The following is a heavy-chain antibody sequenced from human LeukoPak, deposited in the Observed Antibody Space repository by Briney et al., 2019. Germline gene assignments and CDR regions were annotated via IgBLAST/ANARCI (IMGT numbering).Heavy chain of an antibody. V-gene: IGHV3-48*02. CDR2: ISSSSNAI. J-gene: IGHJ5*02. Sequence: PGGSLRLSCAASGFTFSDYYMNWVRQAPGKGLEWLSYISSSSNAIYYTDSVRGRFTISRDNAKNSLYLQMNSLRDEDTAVYYCARDRGGTAWGQGTLVTVSS. CDR1: GFTFSDYY. CDR3: ARDRGGTA. D-gene: IGHD1-7*01.